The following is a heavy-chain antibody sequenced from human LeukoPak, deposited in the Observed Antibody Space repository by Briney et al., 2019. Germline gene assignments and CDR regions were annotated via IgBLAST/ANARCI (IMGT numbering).Heavy chain of an antibody. D-gene: IGHD3-22*01. CDR1: GGTFSSYA. CDR3: ARDSYYDSSGPSFDY. V-gene: IGHV1-69*05. J-gene: IGHJ4*02. CDR2: IIPIFGTA. Sequence: GASVKVSCKASGGTFSSYAISWVRQAPGQGLEWMGRIIPIFGTANYAQKFQGRVTITTDESTSTAYMELSSLRSEDTAVYYCARDSYYDSSGPSFDYWAREPWSPSPQ.